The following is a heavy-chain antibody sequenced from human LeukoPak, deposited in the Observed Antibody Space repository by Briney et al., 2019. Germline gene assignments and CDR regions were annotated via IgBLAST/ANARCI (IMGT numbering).Heavy chain of an antibody. CDR2: IKEDGGEK. J-gene: IGHJ4*02. Sequence: PGGSLRLSCAASGFPFNTFWMSWVRQAPGKGLEWVANIKEDGGEKYYEDSVKGRFTISRDNAKNLLYLQMNSLRAEDTAVYHCARAYYDTSGYYYVYFDHWGQGTLVTVSS. D-gene: IGHD3-22*01. V-gene: IGHV3-7*01. CDR3: ARAYYDTSGYYYVYFDH. CDR1: GFPFNTFW.